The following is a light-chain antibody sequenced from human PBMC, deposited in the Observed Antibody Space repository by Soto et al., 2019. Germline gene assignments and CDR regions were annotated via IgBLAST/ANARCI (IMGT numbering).Light chain of an antibody. J-gene: IGLJ1*01. CDR3: SAYTVSRTYV. CDR2: NVY. V-gene: IGLV2-14*03. Sequence: QSVLTQPASVSGSPGQSITLSCTGTSSDVGAYNFVSWHQQHPGKAPKLMIYNVYDRPSGISYRFSGSKSGNTASLTISGLQGEDEADYYCSAYTVSRTYVFGTGTTVTVL. CDR1: SSDVGAYNF.